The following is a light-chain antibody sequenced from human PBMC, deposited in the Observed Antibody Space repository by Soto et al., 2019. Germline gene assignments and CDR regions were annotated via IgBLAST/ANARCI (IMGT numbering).Light chain of an antibody. Sequence: QSVLTQPPSASGSLGQSVTISCTGTSTDVGAYNYVSWFQQRPGKAPELIISEVSERPSGVPARFSGSKSGNTASLTVSGLQAEDEADYYCSSYAGRNTLIFGGGTKLTVL. CDR1: STDVGAYNY. V-gene: IGLV2-8*01. CDR3: SSYAGRNTLI. CDR2: EVS. J-gene: IGLJ2*01.